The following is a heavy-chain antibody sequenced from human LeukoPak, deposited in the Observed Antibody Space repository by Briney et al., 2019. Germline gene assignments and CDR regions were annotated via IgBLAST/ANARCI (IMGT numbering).Heavy chain of an antibody. CDR1: GFTFSDFE. CDR2: ISISASSI. J-gene: IGHJ3*01. D-gene: IGHD4-23*01. Sequence: GGSLRLSCAASGFTFSDFEMNWIRQAPGKGLEWVSYISISASSIYYLDSVMGRFTISRDNAKNSLHLQMNNLRAEDTAVYYSARGGGTCCPFNAFDVLGQGTVVTVSS. V-gene: IGHV3-48*03. CDR3: ARGGGTCCPFNAFDV.